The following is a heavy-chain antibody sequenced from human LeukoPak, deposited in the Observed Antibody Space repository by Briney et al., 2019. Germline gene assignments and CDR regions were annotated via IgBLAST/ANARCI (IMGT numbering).Heavy chain of an antibody. CDR2: INHSGST. J-gene: IGHJ5*02. D-gene: IGHD3-10*01. CDR3: ARGRITMVRVSWFDP. V-gene: IGHV4-34*01. CDR1: GGSFSGYY. Sequence: SETLSLTCAVYGGSFSGYYWSWIRQPPGKGLEWIGEINHSGSTNYNPSLKSRVTISVDTSKNQFSLKLSSVTAADTAVYYCARGRITMVRVSWFDPWGQGTLVTVSS.